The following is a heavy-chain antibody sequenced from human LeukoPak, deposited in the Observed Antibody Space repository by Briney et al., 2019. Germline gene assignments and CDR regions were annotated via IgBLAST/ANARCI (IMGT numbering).Heavy chain of an antibody. D-gene: IGHD3-3*01. CDR2: IYYSGST. CDR3: ARVKKDDFWSGFDAFDI. J-gene: IGHJ3*02. Sequence: SETLSLTCTVSGGSISSGDYYWSWIRQPPGKGLEWIGYIYYSGSTYYNPSLKSRVTISVDTSKNQFSLKLSSVTAADTAVYYCARVKKDDFWSGFDAFDIWGQGTMVTVSS. CDR1: GGSISSGDYY. V-gene: IGHV4-30-4*08.